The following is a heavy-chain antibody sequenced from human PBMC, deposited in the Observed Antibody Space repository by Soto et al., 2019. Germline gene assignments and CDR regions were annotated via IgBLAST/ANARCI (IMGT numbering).Heavy chain of an antibody. CDR1: GFTFSSYS. J-gene: IGHJ6*02. CDR2: ISSSSSYI. CDR3: ARDGSSGWYYYGMDV. V-gene: IGHV3-21*01. D-gene: IGHD6-19*01. Sequence: PGGSPRLSCAASGFTFSSYSMNWVRQAPGKGLEWVSSISSSSSYIYYADSVKGRFTISRDNAKNSLYLQMNSLRAEDTAVYYCARDGSSGWYYYGMDVWGQGTTVTVSS.